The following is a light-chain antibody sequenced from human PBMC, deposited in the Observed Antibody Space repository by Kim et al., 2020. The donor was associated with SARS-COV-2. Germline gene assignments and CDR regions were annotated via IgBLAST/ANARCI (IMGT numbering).Light chain of an antibody. CDR2: AAS. V-gene: IGKV1-9*01. CDR1: QGISKY. CDR3: QELNSSPLT. J-gene: IGKJ4*01. Sequence: GERVTIACRASQGISKYLVWYQKKPGKAPKVLSYAASTEQGGVPRRCSGSGSGTDFTLTIRSLQPEDFATYYCQELNSSPLTFGGGTKVEIK.